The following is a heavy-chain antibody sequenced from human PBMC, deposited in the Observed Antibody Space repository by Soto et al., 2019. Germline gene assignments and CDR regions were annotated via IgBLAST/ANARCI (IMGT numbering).Heavy chain of an antibody. CDR3: AKDRPNYDFWSGSSRPVDY. CDR2: ISGSGGST. CDR1: GFTFSSYA. V-gene: IGHV3-23*01. Sequence: GGSLRLSCAASGFTFSSYAMSWVRQAPGKGLEWVSAISGSGGSTYYADSVKGRFTISRDNSKNTLYLQMNSLRAEDTAVYYCAKDRPNYDFWSGSSRPVDYWGQGTLVTVSS. D-gene: IGHD3-3*01. J-gene: IGHJ4*02.